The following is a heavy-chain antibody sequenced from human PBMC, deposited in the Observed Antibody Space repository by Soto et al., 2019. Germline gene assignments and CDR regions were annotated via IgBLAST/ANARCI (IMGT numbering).Heavy chain of an antibody. CDR1: GFTFSSYW. CDR3: AREDIVTDPHNTHFDY. V-gene: IGHV3-7*03. D-gene: IGHD3-9*01. J-gene: IGHJ4*02. CDR2: IKHDGSEK. Sequence: EVQLVESGGGLVQPGGSLRLSCAASGFTFSSYWMSWVRQAPGKGLEWVANIKHDGSEKYYVDSVKGRFTISRDNAKNSMYLQMNSLRAEDTAVYYCAREDIVTDPHNTHFDYWGQGTLVTVSS.